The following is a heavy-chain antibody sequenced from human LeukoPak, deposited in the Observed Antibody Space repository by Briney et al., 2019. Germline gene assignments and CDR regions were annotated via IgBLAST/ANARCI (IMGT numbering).Heavy chain of an antibody. Sequence: SVKVSCKASGYTFTSYDINWVRQATGQGLEWMGGIIPIFGTANYAQKFQGRVTITTDASTSTAYMELSSLRSEDTAVYYCAIGVATISYYYYMDVWGKGTTVTVSS. CDR3: AIGVATISYYYYMDV. CDR2: IIPIFGTA. CDR1: GYTFTSYD. J-gene: IGHJ6*03. V-gene: IGHV1-69*05. D-gene: IGHD5-12*01.